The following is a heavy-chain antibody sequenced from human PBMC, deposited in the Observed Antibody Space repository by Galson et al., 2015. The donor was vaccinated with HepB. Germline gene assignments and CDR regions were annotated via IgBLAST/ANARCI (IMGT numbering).Heavy chain of an antibody. CDR1: GFTFSSYA. J-gene: IGHJ6*03. V-gene: IGHV3-30-3*01. D-gene: IGHD3-3*01. CDR2: ISYDGSNK. Sequence: SLRLSCAASGFTFSSYAMHWVRQAPGKGLEWVAVISYDGSNKYYADSVKGRFTISRDNSKNTLYLQMNSLRAEDTAVYYCARVSYYDFWSGYYLTLHYYYYMDVWGKGTTVTVSS. CDR3: ARVSYYDFWSGYYLTLHYYYYMDV.